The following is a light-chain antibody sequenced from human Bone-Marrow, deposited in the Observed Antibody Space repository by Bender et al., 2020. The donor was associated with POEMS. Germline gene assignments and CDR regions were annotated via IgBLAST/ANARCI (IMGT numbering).Light chain of an antibody. CDR2: TNN. J-gene: IGLJ3*02. V-gene: IGLV1-47*02. CDR1: TSNYGSNY. Sequence: QSVLTQPPSASGTPGQSVIISCSGITSNYGSNYVYWYQQLPGMAPKLLIYTNNQRPSGVPDRFSGSKSGTSASLAISGLRSEDEADYYCATWDDSLNTWVFGGGTKLTVL. CDR3: ATWDDSLNTWV.